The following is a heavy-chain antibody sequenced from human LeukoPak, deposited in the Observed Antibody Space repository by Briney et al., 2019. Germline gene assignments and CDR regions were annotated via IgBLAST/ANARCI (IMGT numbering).Heavy chain of an antibody. CDR2: FHTSGGT. V-gene: IGHV4-4*07. CDR1: GGSTSTYY. J-gene: IGHJ5*02. Sequence: PSETLSLTCTVSGGSTSTYYWSWVRQPAGKALEWIGRFHTSGGTNYNPSLESRVTISVDTSKNQFSLKLTSVTAADTAVYYCASTVFGVTYNWFDPWGQGTLVTVSS. CDR3: ASTVFGVTYNWFDP. D-gene: IGHD3-3*01.